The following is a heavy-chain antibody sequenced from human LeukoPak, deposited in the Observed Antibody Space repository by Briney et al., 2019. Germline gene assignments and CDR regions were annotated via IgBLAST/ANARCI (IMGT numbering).Heavy chain of an antibody. CDR1: GGTFSSYA. V-gene: IGHV1-69*05. D-gene: IGHD6-13*01. Sequence: AASVKVSCKASGGTFSSYAISWVRKAPGQGLEWMGGIIPIFGTANYAQKFQGRVTITTDESTSTAYMELSSLRSEDTAVYYCARVIHPGSSWAVGIWGQGTMVTVSS. CDR2: IIPIFGTA. CDR3: ARVIHPGSSWAVGI. J-gene: IGHJ3*02.